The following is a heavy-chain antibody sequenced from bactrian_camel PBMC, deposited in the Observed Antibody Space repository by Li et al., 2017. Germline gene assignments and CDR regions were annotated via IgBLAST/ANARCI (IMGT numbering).Heavy chain of an antibody. V-gene: IGHV3-3*01. Sequence: HVQLVESGGGSVQAGGSLRLSCAVSGYTGSRQCMAWFRQVPGKEREGVAAISFSGGPPNYGPTYYADSVKGRFTISQDNAKDTVYLQMNSLKPEDTAMYYCDSIGRGCEGLRMGQGTQVTVS. CDR1: GYTGSRQC. CDR2: ISFSGGPPNYGPT. J-gene: IGHJ4*01. D-gene: IGHD5*01.